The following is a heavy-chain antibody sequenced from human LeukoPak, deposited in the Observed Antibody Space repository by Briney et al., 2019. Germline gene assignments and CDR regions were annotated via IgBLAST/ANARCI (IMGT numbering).Heavy chain of an antibody. Sequence: PSETLSLTCTVSGGSISSSSYYWAWIRQAPGKGLEWIGNIYHTGSTYYNPSLKIRVTIFVDTSKSHYSLKLTSVTAADTSVYYCARVWEPKGTETYYFDYWGQGALVTVSS. CDR1: GGSISSSSYY. V-gene: IGHV4-39*02. CDR3: ARVWEPKGTETYYFDY. J-gene: IGHJ4*02. CDR2: IYHTGST. D-gene: IGHD1-26*01.